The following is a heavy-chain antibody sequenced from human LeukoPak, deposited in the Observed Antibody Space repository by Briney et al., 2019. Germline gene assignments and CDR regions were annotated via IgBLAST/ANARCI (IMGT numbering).Heavy chain of an antibody. CDR3: ASTKADAFDI. CDR1: GFIFSSYG. CDR2: ISYDGSNK. V-gene: IGHV3-30*03. Sequence: GGSLRLSCAASGFIFSSYGMHWVRQAPGKGLEWVAVISYDGSNKYYADSVKGRFTISRDNSKNTLYLQMNSLRAEDTAVYYCASTKADAFDIWGQGIMVTVSS. J-gene: IGHJ3*02.